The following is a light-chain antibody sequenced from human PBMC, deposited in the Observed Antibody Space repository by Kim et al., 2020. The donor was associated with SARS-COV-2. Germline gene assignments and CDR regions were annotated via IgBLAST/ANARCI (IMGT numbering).Light chain of an antibody. CDR2: GRN. Sequence: SSELTQDPAVSVALGQTVTITCQGDTIRNRFVSWYQQRPGQTPVLVMYGRNVRSSGIPDRFSGSRSGNTASLTITGAQAEDEADYYCNSRDSSGYLGVFGGGTQLTVL. CDR3: NSRDSSGYLGV. V-gene: IGLV3-19*01. CDR1: TIRNRF. J-gene: IGLJ2*01.